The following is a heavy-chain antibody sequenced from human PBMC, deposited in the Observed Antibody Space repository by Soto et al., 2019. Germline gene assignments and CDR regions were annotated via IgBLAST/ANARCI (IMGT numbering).Heavy chain of an antibody. Sequence: EVQLLESGGGLVQPGGSLRLSCAAAGLTFSSYAMSWVRQAPGKGLEWVSAISGSGGSTYYADSVKGRFTISRDNSKNTQYLQMNSLRAEDTAVYYCAKASGWFGEFDYWGQGTLVTVSS. CDR3: AKASGWFGEFDY. V-gene: IGHV3-23*01. CDR2: ISGSGGST. CDR1: GLTFSSYA. J-gene: IGHJ4*02. D-gene: IGHD3-10*01.